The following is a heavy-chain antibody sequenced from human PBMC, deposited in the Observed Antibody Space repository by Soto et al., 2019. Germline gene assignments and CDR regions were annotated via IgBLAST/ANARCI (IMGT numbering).Heavy chain of an antibody. CDR1: GLTFSTYA. J-gene: IGHJ4*02. V-gene: IGHV3-21*01. D-gene: IGHD3-22*01. CDR2: ISSSSSYI. CDR3: ATEKHYFDTGGYYY. Sequence: GGSLRLSCAASGLTFSTYAMAWVRQAPGKGLEWVSSISSSSSYIYYADSVKGRFTISRDNAKNSLYLQMNSLRAEDTAVYYCATEKHYFDTGGYYYWGQGTLVTVSS.